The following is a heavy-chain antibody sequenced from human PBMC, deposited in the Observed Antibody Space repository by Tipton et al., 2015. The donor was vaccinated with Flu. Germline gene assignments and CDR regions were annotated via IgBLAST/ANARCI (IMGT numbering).Heavy chain of an antibody. V-gene: IGHV4-30-2*01. Sequence: TLSLTCAVSGGSISSGGYSWSWIRQPPGKGLEWIGYIYHSGSSYYNPSLKSRVTMSVDKSKNQFSLNLNSVTAADTAVYYCARDRYDILTGSFSWFDPWGQGTLVTVSS. CDR3: ARDRYDILTGSFSWFDP. D-gene: IGHD3-9*01. CDR1: GGSISSGGYS. CDR2: IYHSGSS. J-gene: IGHJ5*02.